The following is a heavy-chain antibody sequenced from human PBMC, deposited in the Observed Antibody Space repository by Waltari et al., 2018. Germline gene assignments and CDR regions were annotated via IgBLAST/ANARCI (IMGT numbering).Heavy chain of an antibody. CDR3: ARGTTVTRTNWFDP. V-gene: IGHV1-69*05. Sequence: QVQLVQSGAEVKKPGSSVKVSCKASGGTFSSYAISWVRQAPGQGLEWMGGIIPIFGTANYAQKCQGRVTMTRDTSISTAYMELSRLRSDDTAVYYCARGTTVTRTNWFDPWGQGTLVTVSS. CDR2: IIPIFGTA. CDR1: GGTFSSYA. J-gene: IGHJ5*02. D-gene: IGHD4-17*01.